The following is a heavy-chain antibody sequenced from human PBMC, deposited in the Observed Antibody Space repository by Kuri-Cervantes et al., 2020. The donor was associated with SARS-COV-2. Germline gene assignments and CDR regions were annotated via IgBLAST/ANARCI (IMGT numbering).Heavy chain of an antibody. Sequence: ASVKVSCKASGYTFTSYDISWVRQAPGQGLEWMGWINPNSGGTNYAQKFQGRVTITRNTSISTAYMELSSLRSEDTAVYYCARDRRHYDFWSGYSHDAFDIWGQGTMVTVSS. V-gene: IGHV1-8*03. CDR2: INPNSGGT. D-gene: IGHD3-3*01. J-gene: IGHJ3*02. CDR3: ARDRRHYDFWSGYSHDAFDI. CDR1: GYTFTSYD.